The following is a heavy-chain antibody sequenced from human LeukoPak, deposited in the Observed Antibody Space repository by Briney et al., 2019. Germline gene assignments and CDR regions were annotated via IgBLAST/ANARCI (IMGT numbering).Heavy chain of an antibody. V-gene: IGHV4-31*03. CDR2: IYYSGST. D-gene: IGHD2-21*02. CDR3: ARFRPDCGGDCSAHFDY. Sequence: SETLSLTCTVSGGSISSGGYYWSWIRQHPGKGLERIGYIYYSGSTYYNPSLKSRVTISVDTSKNQFSLKLSSVTAADTAVYYCARFRPDCGGDCSAHFDYWGQGTLVTVSS. J-gene: IGHJ4*02. CDR1: GGSISSGGYY.